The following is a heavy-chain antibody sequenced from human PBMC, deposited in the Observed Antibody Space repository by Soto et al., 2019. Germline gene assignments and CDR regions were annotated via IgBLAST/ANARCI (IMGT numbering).Heavy chain of an antibody. J-gene: IGHJ4*02. CDR2: IIPIFGTA. D-gene: IGHD3-22*01. Sequence: GASVKVSCKASGGTFSSYAISWVRQAPGQGLEWMGGIIPIFGTANYAQKFQGRVTITADESTSTAYMELSSLRSEDTAVYYCARLTKKWSRRITMIGQDDDYWGQGTLVTVSS. CDR3: ARLTKKWSRRITMIGQDDDY. V-gene: IGHV1-69*13. CDR1: GGTFSSYA.